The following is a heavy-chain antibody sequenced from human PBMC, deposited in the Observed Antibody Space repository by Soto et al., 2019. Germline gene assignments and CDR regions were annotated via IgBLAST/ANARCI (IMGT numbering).Heavy chain of an antibody. Sequence: PGGSLRLSCAASGFIFSSYTMPWVRQAPGKGLARAGVITYDGSNKYYADSVKGRFAISRDNSRNMLFLQMNSLRPDDTAVYYCARAPSGSYPEFDYWGQGTLVTVSS. D-gene: IGHD1-26*01. J-gene: IGHJ4*02. CDR1: GFIFSSYT. V-gene: IGHV3-30*09. CDR2: ITYDGSNK. CDR3: ARAPSGSYPEFDY.